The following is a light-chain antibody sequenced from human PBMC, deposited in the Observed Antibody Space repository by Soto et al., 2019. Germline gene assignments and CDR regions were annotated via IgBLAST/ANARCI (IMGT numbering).Light chain of an antibody. CDR1: QGISSY. CDR3: QQYYSYPPT. V-gene: IGKV1-8*01. J-gene: IGKJ4*01. CDR2: AAS. Sequence: AIRMTQSPSSFSASTGDRVTITCRASQGISSYLAWYQQKPGKAPKLLIYAASTLQSGVPSRFSGSGSGTDFTLTISCLQSEDFATYYRQQYYSYPPTFGGGTKVDIK.